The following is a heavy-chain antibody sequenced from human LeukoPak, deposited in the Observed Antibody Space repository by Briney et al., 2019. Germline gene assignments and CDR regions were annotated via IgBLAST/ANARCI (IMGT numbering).Heavy chain of an antibody. CDR3: ASPTVTPFYYYYGMDV. D-gene: IGHD4-17*01. J-gene: IGHJ6*02. Sequence: ASVTVSCKASGYTFTGYYMHWLRQAPGQGLEWMGRINPNSGGTNYAQKFQGRVTMTRDTSISTAYMELSRLRSDDTAVYYCASPTVTPFYYYYGMDVWGQGTTVTVSS. V-gene: IGHV1-2*06. CDR2: INPNSGGT. CDR1: GYTFTGYY.